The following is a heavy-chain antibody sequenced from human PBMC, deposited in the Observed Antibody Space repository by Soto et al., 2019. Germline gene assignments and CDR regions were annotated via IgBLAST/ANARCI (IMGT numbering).Heavy chain of an antibody. CDR2: VYYTGDT. CDR1: SGPDRSHN. CDR3: VRQGIDYLHGLVDV. Sequence: QVQLQQSGPRLVKPSETLSLTCTVSSGPDRSHNWGWIRQPPGRGLEWIGYVYYTGDTAYNPSLRGRVPLSADTSTNDISLTLNSVTAADPAVYYCVRQGIDYLHGLVDVWGQGTTVSVSS. J-gene: IGHJ6*02. D-gene: IGHD4-17*01. V-gene: IGHV4-59*08.